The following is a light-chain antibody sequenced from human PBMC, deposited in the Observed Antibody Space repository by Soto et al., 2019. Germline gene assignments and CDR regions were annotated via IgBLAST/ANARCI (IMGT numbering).Light chain of an antibody. CDR3: QQYDNLPYT. J-gene: IGKJ2*01. CDR2: GAS. Sequence: EIVMTHSPATLSVSPGERATLSCRASQSVSNNLAWYQQKPGQAPRLLIYGASTRATSIRARFSVSGSGTELTLTISSLQTEVFAVSFCQQYDNLPYTFGEKTKLEIK. CDR1: QSVSNN. V-gene: IGKV3-15*01.